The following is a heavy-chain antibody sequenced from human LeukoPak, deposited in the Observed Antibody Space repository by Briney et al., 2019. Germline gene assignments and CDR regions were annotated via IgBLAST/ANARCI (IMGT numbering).Heavy chain of an antibody. CDR1: GYTLTQLS. CDR3: AIWTNTYSFDF. CDR2: FDPEDGET. D-gene: IGHD2-8*01. V-gene: IGHV1-24*01. Sequence: GASVNVSCKVSGYTLTQLSLHWVRQAPGRGLEWMGGFDPEDGETIYAQKFQGRVTMTEDTSPDTAFMELSSLTSEDTALYYCAIWTNTYSFDFWGQGTLVTVSS. J-gene: IGHJ4*02.